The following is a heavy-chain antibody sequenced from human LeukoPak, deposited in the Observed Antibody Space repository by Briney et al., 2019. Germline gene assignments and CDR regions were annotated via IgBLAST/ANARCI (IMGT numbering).Heavy chain of an antibody. Sequence: GGSLRLSCAASGFTFSSYSMNWVRQAPGKELEWVSSISSSSSYIYYADSVKGRFTISRDNAKNSLYLQMNSLRAEDTAVYYCARVGLYYYYGMDVWGQGTTVTVSS. CDR3: ARVGLYYYYGMDV. V-gene: IGHV3-21*01. J-gene: IGHJ6*02. CDR2: ISSSSSYI. CDR1: GFTFSSYS.